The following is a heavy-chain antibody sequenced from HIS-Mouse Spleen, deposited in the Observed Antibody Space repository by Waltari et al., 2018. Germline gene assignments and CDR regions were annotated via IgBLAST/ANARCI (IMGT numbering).Heavy chain of an antibody. V-gene: IGHV3-53*02. Sequence: EVQLVETGGGLIQPGGSLRLSCAASGFTVSSNYMSWVRQAPGKGRECVSVIFSGGRASYADSVKGRFTISRDNSKNTLYLQMNSLRAEDTAVYYCASRQRGHGAFDIWGQGTMVTVSS. CDR2: IFSGGRA. CDR3: ASRQRGHGAFDI. D-gene: IGHD1-1*01. J-gene: IGHJ3*02. CDR1: GFTVSSNY.